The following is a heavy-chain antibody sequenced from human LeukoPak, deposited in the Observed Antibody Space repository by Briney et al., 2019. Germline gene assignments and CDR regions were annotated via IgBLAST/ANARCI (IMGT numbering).Heavy chain of an antibody. CDR3: ARSGISGSYYAY. J-gene: IGHJ4*02. Sequence: AGGSLRLSCAASGFTFSSYEINWVRQAPGRGLEWISYISGSGSTIYYADSVKGRFTITRDNAKKSLYLQMNSLRAEDTAVYYCARSGISGSYYAYWGQGTLVTVSS. D-gene: IGHD1-26*01. CDR1: GFTFSSYE. CDR2: ISGSGSTI. V-gene: IGHV3-48*03.